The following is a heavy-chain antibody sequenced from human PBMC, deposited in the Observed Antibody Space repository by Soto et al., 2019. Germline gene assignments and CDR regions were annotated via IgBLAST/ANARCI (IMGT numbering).Heavy chain of an antibody. J-gene: IGHJ4*02. CDR1: GFTFSSYW. D-gene: IGHD1-26*01. Sequence: EVQLVESGGGLVQPGGSLRLSCAASGFTFSSYWMHWVRQAPGKGLVWVSRINSDGSSTSYADSVKGRFTISRDNAKNTLYLQMNSLRAEDTAVYYCIVSQYSGSYGPHLNYFDYWGQGTLVTVSS. CDR3: IVSQYSGSYGPHLNYFDY. CDR2: INSDGSST. V-gene: IGHV3-74*01.